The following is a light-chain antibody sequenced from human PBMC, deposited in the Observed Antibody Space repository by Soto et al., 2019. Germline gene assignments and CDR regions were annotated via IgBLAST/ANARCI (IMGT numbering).Light chain of an antibody. Sequence: DIQMTQSPSSLCASVGDRVTITCRASQSIYSSLNWYHQKPGKAPKLLIYAASNLQSGVPSRFSGSGSGTDFTLSISSLQPEDFATYYCQQSYSAPYTFGQGTKLEI. J-gene: IGKJ2*01. CDR2: AAS. V-gene: IGKV1-39*01. CDR1: QSIYSS. CDR3: QQSYSAPYT.